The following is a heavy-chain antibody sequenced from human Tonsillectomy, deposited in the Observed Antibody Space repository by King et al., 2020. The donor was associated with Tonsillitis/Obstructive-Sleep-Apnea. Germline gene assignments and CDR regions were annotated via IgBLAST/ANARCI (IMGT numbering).Heavy chain of an antibody. CDR2: FKNKTDGGAT. J-gene: IGHJ4*02. CDR3: TLGGPFDY. D-gene: IGHD3-16*01. Sequence: VQLVESGGGLVKPGGSLRLSCAASGFTFSIASMSWFRQAPGKGLEWVGRFKNKTDGGATDYAAPVKGRFTISRDDSKNTLYLQMNSLKTEDSAVYYCTLGGPFDYWGQGTLVTVSS. CDR1: GFTFSIAS. V-gene: IGHV3-15*01.